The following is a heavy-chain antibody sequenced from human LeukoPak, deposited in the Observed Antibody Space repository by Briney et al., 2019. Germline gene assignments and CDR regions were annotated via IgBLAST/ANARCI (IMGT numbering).Heavy chain of an antibody. V-gene: IGHV4-39*01. CDR1: GGSTSSTSYY. Sequence: SETLSLTCTVSGGSTSSTSYYWGWIRQPPGKGLEWIGNIYYSGSTYYNPSLKSRVTISVDTSKNQFSLTLSSVTAADTAVYYCARLRLRTLLFDYWGQGTLVTVSS. J-gene: IGHJ4*02. D-gene: IGHD1-14*01. CDR2: IYYSGST. CDR3: ARLRLRTLLFDY.